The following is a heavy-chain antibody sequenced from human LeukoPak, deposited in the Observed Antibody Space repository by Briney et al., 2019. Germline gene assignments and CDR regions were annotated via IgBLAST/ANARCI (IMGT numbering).Heavy chain of an antibody. V-gene: IGHV4-30-4*08. J-gene: IGHJ4*01. CDR3: ARGSGYFDY. CDR1: GGSIKSGDSY. D-gene: IGHD2-15*01. CDR2: IYHSGST. Sequence: SETLSLTCSVSGGSIKSGDSYWSWIRQPPGKGLEWIGYIYHSGSTNYNPSLKSRVTISVDTSKNQFSLRLSSVTAADTARYYCARGSGYFDYWGHGSLVTVSS.